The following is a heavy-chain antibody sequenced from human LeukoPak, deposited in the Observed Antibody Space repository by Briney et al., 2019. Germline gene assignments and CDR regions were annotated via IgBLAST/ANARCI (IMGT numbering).Heavy chain of an antibody. J-gene: IGHJ4*02. CDR1: GVSISSGSHH. CDR2: IYDSRTI. D-gene: IGHD3-22*01. Sequence: SETLSLTCTVSGVSISSGSHHWGWFRQSPGKGLEWIGSIYDSRTIYYNPSLNSRVTISAVTSKNQFSLKLSSVTAADTAVYYCARVGPFDYYDSSGPISYYFDYWGQGTLVTVSS. CDR3: ARVGPFDYYDSSGPISYYFDY. V-gene: IGHV4-39*01.